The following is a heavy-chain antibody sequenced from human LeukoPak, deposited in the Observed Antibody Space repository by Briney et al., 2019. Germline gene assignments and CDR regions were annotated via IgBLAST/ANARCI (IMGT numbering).Heavy chain of an antibody. CDR3: ARGEQWGLRSVTKDY. Sequence: PGGSLRLSCAASGFTFSSYGMHWVRQAPGKGLEWVAVIWYDGSNKYYADSVKGRFTISRDNSKNTLYLQMNSLRAEDTAVYYCARGEQWGLRSVTKDYWGQGTLVTVSS. CDR2: IWYDGSNK. J-gene: IGHJ4*02. D-gene: IGHD6-19*01. V-gene: IGHV3-33*01. CDR1: GFTFSSYG.